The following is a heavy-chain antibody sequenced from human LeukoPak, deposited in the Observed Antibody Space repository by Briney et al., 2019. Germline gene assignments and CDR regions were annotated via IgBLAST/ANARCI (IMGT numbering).Heavy chain of an antibody. CDR2: INPNSGGT. Sequence: ASVKVSCKASGYTFTGYYMHWVRQAPGQGLEWMGWINPNSGGTNYAQKFQGRVTMTRDTSISTAYMERSRLRSDDTAVYYCARGRTKNTMIVVVITTFDYWGQGTLVTVSS. V-gene: IGHV1-2*02. CDR1: GYTFTGYY. CDR3: ARGRTKNTMIVVVITTFDY. D-gene: IGHD3-22*01. J-gene: IGHJ4*02.